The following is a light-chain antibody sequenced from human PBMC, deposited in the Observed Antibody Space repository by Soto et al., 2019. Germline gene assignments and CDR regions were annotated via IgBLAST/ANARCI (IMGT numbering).Light chain of an antibody. CDR1: SSNIGAGFD. J-gene: IGLJ1*01. V-gene: IGLV1-40*01. Sequence: QSVLTQPPSVSGAPGQRVTISCTGSSSNIGAGFDVHWYHQIAGTAPKLLIYGNSNRPSGVPDRFSGSKSGTSATLGITGFQTGDEADYYCGSWDSSLSADVFGTGTKVTVL. CDR2: GNS. CDR3: GSWDSSLSADV.